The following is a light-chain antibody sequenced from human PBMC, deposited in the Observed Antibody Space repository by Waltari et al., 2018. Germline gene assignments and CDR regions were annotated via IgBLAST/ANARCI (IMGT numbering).Light chain of an antibody. CDR2: WAS. Sequence: DIVMTQSPDSLAVSLGERAPINCKSSQSVSYTASNKHYLAWYQQKPGQPPKLRIYWASNRESGVPDRFSGSGSGTDFTLTISRLQAEDVAVYYCQQYYTTPLTCGGGTKVEI. V-gene: IGKV4-1*01. J-gene: IGKJ4*01. CDR3: QQYYTTPLT. CDR1: QSVSYTASNKHY.